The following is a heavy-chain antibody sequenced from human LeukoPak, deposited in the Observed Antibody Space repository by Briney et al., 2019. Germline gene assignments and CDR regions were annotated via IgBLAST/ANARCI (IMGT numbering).Heavy chain of an antibody. CDR2: IYYSGST. J-gene: IGHJ6*03. CDR3: ARHGENYYYYMDV. CDR1: GFTFSSYW. Sequence: GSLRLSCAASGFTFSSYWMSWVRQAPGKGLEWIGSIYYSGSTYYNPSLKSRVTISVDTSKNQFSLKLSSVTAADTAVYYCARHGENYYYYMDVWGKGTTVTISS. V-gene: IGHV4-39*01.